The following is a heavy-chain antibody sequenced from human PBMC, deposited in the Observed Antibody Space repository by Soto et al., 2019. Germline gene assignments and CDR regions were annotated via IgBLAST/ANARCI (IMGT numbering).Heavy chain of an antibody. J-gene: IGHJ5*02. Sequence: SETLSLTCTVSGGSISSGGYYWSWIRQHPGKGLEWIGYIYYSGSTYYNPSLKSRVTISVDTSKNQFSLKLSSVTAADTAVYYCAREGPYGSGSYTTSYNWFDPWGQEPWSPSPQ. D-gene: IGHD3-10*01. CDR2: IYYSGST. CDR1: GGSISSGGYY. CDR3: AREGPYGSGSYTTSYNWFDP. V-gene: IGHV4-31*03.